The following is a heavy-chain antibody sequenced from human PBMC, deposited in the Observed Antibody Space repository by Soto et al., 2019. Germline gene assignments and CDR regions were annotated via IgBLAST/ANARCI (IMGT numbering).Heavy chain of an antibody. CDR2: INPYNGNT. Sequence: ASVKVSCKASGYTFTSYGISWVRQAPGQGLEWMAWINPYNGNTKYAEKFLGRVTVTTDTSTATAYMEVRSLTSDDTAVFYCARVGVGIAAPRVWPYWGQGTPVTVSS. CDR3: ARVGVGIAAPRVWPY. CDR1: GYTFTSYG. D-gene: IGHD6-13*01. J-gene: IGHJ4*02. V-gene: IGHV1-18*01.